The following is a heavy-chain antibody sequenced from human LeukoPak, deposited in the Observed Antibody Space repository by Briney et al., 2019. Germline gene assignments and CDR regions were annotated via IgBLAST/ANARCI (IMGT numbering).Heavy chain of an antibody. Sequence: PGGSLRLSCAASGFTFSSYAMSWVRQAPGKGLEWVSAISGSGGSTYYADSVKGRFTISRDNSKNTLYLQMNSLRAEDTVVYYCAKGDMVRGVIITPDYYYGMDVWGQGTTVTVSS. J-gene: IGHJ6*02. CDR3: AKGDMVRGVIITPDYYYGMDV. V-gene: IGHV3-23*01. D-gene: IGHD3-10*01. CDR1: GFTFSSYA. CDR2: ISGSGGST.